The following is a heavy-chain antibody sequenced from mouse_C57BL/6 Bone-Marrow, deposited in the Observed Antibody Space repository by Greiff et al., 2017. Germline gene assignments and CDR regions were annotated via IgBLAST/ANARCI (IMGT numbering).Heavy chain of an antibody. CDR3: AGNYYGSSPLAY. V-gene: IGHV1-19*01. CDR1: GYTFTDYY. CDR2: INPYNGGT. J-gene: IGHJ3*01. D-gene: IGHD1-1*01. Sequence: VQLQQPGPVLVKPGASVKMSCKASGYTFTDYYMNWVKQSHGKSLEWIGVINPYNGGTSYNQKFKGKATLTVDKSSSTAYMELNSLTSEDSAVYYCAGNYYGSSPLAYWGQGTLVTVSA.